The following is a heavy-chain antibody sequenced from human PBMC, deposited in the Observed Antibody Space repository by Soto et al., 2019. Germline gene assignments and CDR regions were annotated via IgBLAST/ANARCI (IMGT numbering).Heavy chain of an antibody. CDR3: ARVQGSSWYGWFDP. CDR1: SGYISSSNW. Sequence: SETLSLTCTVSSGYISSSNWWSWVRPPPGKGLEWIGEIYHSGSTNYNPSLKSRVTISVDKSKNQFSLKLSSVTAADTAVYYCARVQGSSWYGWFDPWGQGTLVTVSS. D-gene: IGHD6-13*01. J-gene: IGHJ5*02. V-gene: IGHV4-4*02. CDR2: IYHSGST.